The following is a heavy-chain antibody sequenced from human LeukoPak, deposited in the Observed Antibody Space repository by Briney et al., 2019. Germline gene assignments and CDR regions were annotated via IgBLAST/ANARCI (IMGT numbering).Heavy chain of an antibody. CDR1: GGSISSYY. J-gene: IGHJ4*02. Sequence: PSETLSLTCTVSGGSISSYYWSWIRQPPGKGLEWIGEINHSGSTNYNPSLKSRVTISVDTSKNQFSLKLSSVTAADTAVYYCARGNYDSSGYTYYFDYGGQGTLVTVSS. CDR3: ARGNYDSSGYTYYFDY. V-gene: IGHV4-34*01. D-gene: IGHD3-22*01. CDR2: INHSGST.